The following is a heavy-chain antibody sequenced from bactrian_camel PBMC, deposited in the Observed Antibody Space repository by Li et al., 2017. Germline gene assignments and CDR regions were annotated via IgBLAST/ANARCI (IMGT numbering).Heavy chain of an antibody. D-gene: IGHD1*01. V-gene: IGHV3S53*01. CDR1: GLWSC. J-gene: IGHJ4*01. CDR2: LTIDGTT. Sequence: HVQLVESGGGSVQAGGSLRLSCAASGLWSCMAWFRQAPGKERERVAQLTIDGTTTYADSVIDRFIISKDSEKLTLYLQMNSLKPEDTAMYYCAAAPSHWPSLSCETYIYWGQGTQVTVS. CDR3: AAAPSHWPSLSCETYIY.